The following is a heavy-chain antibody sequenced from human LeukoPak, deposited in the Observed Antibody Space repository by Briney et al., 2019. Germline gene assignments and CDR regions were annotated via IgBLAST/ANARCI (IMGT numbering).Heavy chain of an antibody. J-gene: IGHJ5*02. CDR3: ARISGATSFGKYWFDP. V-gene: IGHV1-2*02. Sequence: ASVKVSCKASGYTFTAYYIHWVRQAPGQGLEWMGWINPNSGATNHAQNFQARVAMTRDTSISTAYMELSSLRSDDTAVYYCARISGATSFGKYWFDPWGRGTLVTVSS. CDR2: INPNSGAT. D-gene: IGHD3-10*01. CDR1: GYTFTAYY.